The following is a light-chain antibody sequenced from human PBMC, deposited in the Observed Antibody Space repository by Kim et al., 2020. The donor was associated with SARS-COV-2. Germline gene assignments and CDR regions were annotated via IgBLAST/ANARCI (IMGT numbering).Light chain of an antibody. CDR1: QSVNSN. CDR2: GAS. J-gene: IGKJ4*01. Sequence: VSPGQRATLSCRASQSVNSNLAGYQQKPGQAPRLLIYGASTRATAVPARFSGSGSRTEFTLTITSLQSEDFAVYYCQQYNNWPLTFGGGTKVDIK. V-gene: IGKV3-15*01. CDR3: QQYNNWPLT.